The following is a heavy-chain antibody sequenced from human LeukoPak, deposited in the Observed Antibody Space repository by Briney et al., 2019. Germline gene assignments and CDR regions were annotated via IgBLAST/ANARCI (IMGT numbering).Heavy chain of an antibody. CDR2: ISDSGNT. Sequence: GGSLRLSCAASGFTLSSYAMSWVRQAPGKGLEWVSAISDSGNTYHADSVKGRFTISRDSSKNTLFLQMNKLRPEDAAVYYCAKAPVTTCRGAYCYPFDYWGQGTLVTVSS. J-gene: IGHJ4*02. CDR3: AKAPVTTCRGAYCYPFDY. D-gene: IGHD2-21*01. V-gene: IGHV3-23*01. CDR1: GFTLSSYA.